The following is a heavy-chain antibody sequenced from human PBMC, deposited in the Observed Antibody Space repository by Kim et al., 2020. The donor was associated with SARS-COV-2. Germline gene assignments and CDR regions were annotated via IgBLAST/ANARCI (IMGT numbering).Heavy chain of an antibody. J-gene: IGHJ4*02. CDR1: GFTFSSYA. CDR3: AKGILATVTTWYYFDY. V-gene: IGHV3-23*01. D-gene: IGHD4-17*01. Sequence: GGSLRLSCAASGFTFSSYAMSWVRQAPGKGLEWVSAISGSGGSTYYADSVKGRFTISRDNSKNTLYLQMNSLRAEDTAVYYCAKGILATVTTWYYFDYWGQGTLVTVSS. CDR2: ISGSGGST.